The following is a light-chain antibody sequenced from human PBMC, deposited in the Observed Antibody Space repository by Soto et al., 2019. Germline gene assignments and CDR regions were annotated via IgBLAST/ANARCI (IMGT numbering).Light chain of an antibody. CDR1: SSDVGGYNY. J-gene: IGLJ1*01. V-gene: IGLV2-11*01. CDR3: CSYAGSYTFGYV. CDR2: DVS. Sequence: QSVLTQPRSVSGSPGQSVTISCTGTSSDVGGYNYVSWYQQHPGKAPKLMIYDVSKRPSGVPDRFSGSKSGNTASLTISGLQAEDEADYYRCSYAGSYTFGYVFGTGTKLTVL.